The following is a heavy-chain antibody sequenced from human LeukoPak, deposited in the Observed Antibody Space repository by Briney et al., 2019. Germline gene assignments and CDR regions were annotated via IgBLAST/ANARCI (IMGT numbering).Heavy chain of an antibody. V-gene: IGHV3-30*03. J-gene: IGHJ4*02. Sequence: GGSLRLSCAASGFTFSSYGMHWVRQAPGKGLEWVAVISYDGSNKYYADSVKGRFTISRDNSKNTLYLQMNSLRAEDTAVYYCARHTPVYFGSGYYLDYWGQGILVTVSS. CDR2: ISYDGSNK. D-gene: IGHD3-10*01. CDR1: GFTFSSYG. CDR3: ARHTPVYFGSGYYLDY.